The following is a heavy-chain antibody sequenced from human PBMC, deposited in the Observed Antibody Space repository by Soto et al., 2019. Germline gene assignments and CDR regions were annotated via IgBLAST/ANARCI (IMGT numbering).Heavy chain of an antibody. V-gene: IGHV1-46*03. CDR3: ARYLKEVDY. CDR2: INPNGGST. CDR1: GYTFTSSY. J-gene: IGHJ4*02. Sequence: QVQLVQSGAEVKRPGASVKLSCKASGYTFTSSYIHWVRQAPGQGLEWMAIINPNGGSTNYAQKFQGRVTITRDTSTTTVYMELSSLTSEDTAVYYGARYLKEVDYWGQGNLVTVSS.